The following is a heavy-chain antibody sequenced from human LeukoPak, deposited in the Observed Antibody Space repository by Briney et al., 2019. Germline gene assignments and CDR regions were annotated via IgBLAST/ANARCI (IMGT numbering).Heavy chain of an antibody. Sequence: PGGSLRLSCAASGFTFSNYAMRWVRQAPGKGLEWVSAISGSGGATYYADSVKGRFTMSRDNSKNTLYLQMNSLRAEDTAVYYCAKGAYYHGSGRYFDYWGQGTLVTVSS. CDR1: GFTFSNYA. D-gene: IGHD3-10*01. CDR3: AKGAYYHGSGRYFDY. J-gene: IGHJ4*02. V-gene: IGHV3-23*01. CDR2: ISGSGGAT.